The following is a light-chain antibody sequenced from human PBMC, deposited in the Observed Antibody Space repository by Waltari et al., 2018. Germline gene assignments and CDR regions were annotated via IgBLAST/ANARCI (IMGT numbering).Light chain of an antibody. V-gene: IGKV3-15*01. CDR2: GAS. CDR3: QQYNNWPLT. Sequence: EIVMTQSPATLSLSPGKRAALSCRASQTVSSSLAWYQQKPGQAPRLLIYGASTRATGIPARFGGSGSGTEFTLTISSLQSEDFAVYYCQQYNNWPLTFGQGTKVEIK. J-gene: IGKJ1*01. CDR1: QTVSSS.